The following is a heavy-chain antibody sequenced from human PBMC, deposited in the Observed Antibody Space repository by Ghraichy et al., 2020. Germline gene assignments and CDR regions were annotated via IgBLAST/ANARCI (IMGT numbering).Heavy chain of an antibody. Sequence: GGSLRLSCAASGFTFSSYAMSWVRQAPGKGLEWVSAISGSGGSTYYADSVKGRFTISRDNSKNTPYLQMNSLRAEDTAVYYCAKAYPPHYYDSSGLGPYYGMDIWGQGTTVTVSS. J-gene: IGHJ6*02. CDR3: AKAYPPHYYDSSGLGPYYGMDI. D-gene: IGHD3-22*01. CDR1: GFTFSSYA. CDR2: ISGSGGST. V-gene: IGHV3-23*01.